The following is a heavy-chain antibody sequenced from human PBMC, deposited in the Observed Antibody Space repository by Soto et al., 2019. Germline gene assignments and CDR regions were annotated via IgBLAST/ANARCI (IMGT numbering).Heavy chain of an antibody. CDR3: AREYGDYGVIDY. Sequence: QVQLQQWGAGLLKPLETLSLTCAVYGGSFRGYYWSWIRQPPGKGLEWIGEINHSGSTNYNPSLKSRVTISVDTSKNQFSLKLSSVTAADTAVYYCAREYGDYGVIDYWGQGTLVTVSS. V-gene: IGHV4-34*01. CDR1: GGSFRGYY. J-gene: IGHJ4*02. CDR2: INHSGST. D-gene: IGHD4-17*01.